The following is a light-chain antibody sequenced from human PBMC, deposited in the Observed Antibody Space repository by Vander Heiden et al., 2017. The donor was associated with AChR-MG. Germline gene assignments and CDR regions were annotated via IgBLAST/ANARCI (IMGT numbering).Light chain of an antibody. CDR3: SSETTSSTLV. CDR1: SSDIGGYNF. J-gene: IGLJ2*01. V-gene: IGLV2-14*03. CDR2: HVN. Sequence: QSALPQPASVSASPGQSITIPCAGTSSDIGGYNFVSWSHHPPGTPPQLMICHVNRRPTGVSNRCSASKSGNTASPTTSGLQAEDDADYYCSSETTSSTLVFGGGTKLTVL.